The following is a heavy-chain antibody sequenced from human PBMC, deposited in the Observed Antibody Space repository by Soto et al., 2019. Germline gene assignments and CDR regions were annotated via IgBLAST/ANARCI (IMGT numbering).Heavy chain of an antibody. V-gene: IGHV4-4*02. J-gene: IGHJ2*01. CDR3: AREVDDYGDYVCHSSGYFDL. Sequence: QVQLQESGPGLVKPSGTLSLTCAVSSGSISSSNWWSWVRQPPGKGLEWIGEIYHSGSTNYNPSLKSRVTISVDKYKDQFSLKLSSVTAADTAVYYCAREVDDYGDYVCHSSGYFDLWGRGTLVTVSS. CDR1: SGSISSSNW. D-gene: IGHD4-17*01. CDR2: IYHSGST.